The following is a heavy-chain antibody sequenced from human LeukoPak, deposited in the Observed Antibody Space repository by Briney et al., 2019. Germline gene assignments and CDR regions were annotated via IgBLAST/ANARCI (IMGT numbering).Heavy chain of an antibody. J-gene: IGHJ5*02. Sequence: SETLSLTCTVSGYSISSGYYWGWIRQPPGKGLEWFGSIYHSGRTYYNPSLKSRVTISVDTSKNQFSLKLASVTAADTAIYYCAKGAGGFSYYNWFDPWGQGTLVTVSS. CDR3: AKGAGGFSYYNWFDP. D-gene: IGHD5-18*01. CDR2: IYHSGRT. CDR1: GYSISSGYY. V-gene: IGHV4-38-2*02.